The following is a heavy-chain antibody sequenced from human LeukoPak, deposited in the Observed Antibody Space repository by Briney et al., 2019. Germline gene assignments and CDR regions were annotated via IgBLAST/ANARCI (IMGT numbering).Heavy chain of an antibody. J-gene: IGHJ4*02. CDR2: IYYSGST. CDR1: GGSISSYH. D-gene: IGHD5-18*01. Sequence: NPSETLSLACTVSGGSISSYHWSWIRQPPGKGLEWIGYIYYSGSTNYNPSLKSRVTISVDTSKNQFSLKLSSVTAADTAVYYCATVDTAMAVFDYWGQGTLVTVSS. V-gene: IGHV4-59*01. CDR3: ATVDTAMAVFDY.